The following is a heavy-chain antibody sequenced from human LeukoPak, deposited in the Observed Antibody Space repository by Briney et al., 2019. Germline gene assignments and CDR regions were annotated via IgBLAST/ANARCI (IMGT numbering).Heavy chain of an antibody. V-gene: IGHV4-59*12. D-gene: IGHD1-26*01. CDR1: GGSISNFY. CDR3: ARGIVGATSPLWY. J-gene: IGHJ4*02. CDR2: IYYSGST. Sequence: PSETLSLTCIVSGGSISNFYWSWIRQPPGKGLEWIGCIYYSGSTNYNPSLKSRVTISVDTSKNQFSLKLSSVTAADTAVYYCARGIVGATSPLWYWGQGTLVTVSS.